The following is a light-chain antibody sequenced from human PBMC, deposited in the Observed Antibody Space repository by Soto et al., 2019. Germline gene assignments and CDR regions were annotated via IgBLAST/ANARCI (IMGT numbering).Light chain of an antibody. CDR3: VAWDDNLDAHV. CDR2: VND. Sequence: QLVLTQPPSASGTPGQRVTISCFGGSSNMRTNTVGWYQQLPGAAPKVLIYVNDKRPSGVPDRFSGSNSGTSASLTISGPQSEDEADYYCVAWDDNLDAHVFGTGTKLTVL. V-gene: IGLV1-44*01. J-gene: IGLJ1*01. CDR1: SSNMRTNT.